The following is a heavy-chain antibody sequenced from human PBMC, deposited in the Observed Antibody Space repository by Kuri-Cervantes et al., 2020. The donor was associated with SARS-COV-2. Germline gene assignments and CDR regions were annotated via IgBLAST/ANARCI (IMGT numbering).Heavy chain of an antibody. Sequence: GESLKISCAASGFTFSDYYMSWIRQAPGRGLEWVGRIKSKTDGGTTDYAAPVKGRFTISRDDSKNTLYLQMNSLKTEDTAVYYCTTDQILGMQAFDIWGQGTMVTVSS. V-gene: IGHV3-15*01. D-gene: IGHD7-27*01. CDR2: IKSKTDGGTT. J-gene: IGHJ3*02. CDR3: TTDQILGMQAFDI. CDR1: GFTFSDYY.